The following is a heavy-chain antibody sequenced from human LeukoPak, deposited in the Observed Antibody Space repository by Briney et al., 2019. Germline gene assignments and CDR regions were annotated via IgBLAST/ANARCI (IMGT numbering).Heavy chain of an antibody. V-gene: IGHV3-9*01. CDR3: AKNMSEDIVTTIAYEY. Sequence: PGGSLRLSCAASGFSFDGHCMHWVRQAPGKGLEWVANITWNSGKIAYADSVKGRFSISRDNANSSLHLQMNSLRPEDTALYYCAKNMSEDIVTTIAYEYWGQGTQVIVAS. CDR1: GFSFDGHC. CDR2: ITWNSGKI. D-gene: IGHD5-12*01. J-gene: IGHJ4*02.